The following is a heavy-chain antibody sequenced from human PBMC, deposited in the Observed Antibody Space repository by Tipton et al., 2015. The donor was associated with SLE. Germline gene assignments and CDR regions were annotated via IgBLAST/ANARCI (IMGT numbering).Heavy chain of an antibody. J-gene: IGHJ4*02. CDR2: IYYSGNT. Sequence: TLSLTCFVSGGYITSDIYYWGWIRQPPGKGLEWIGYIYYSGNTNYNPSLKSRVTLSVDTSKNHFSLRLSSVTAADTAVYYCARLGSRTYLTLDGFYLDYWGQGILVTVSS. D-gene: IGHD2-2*01. V-gene: IGHV4-61*03. CDR3: ARLGSRTYLTLDGFYLDY. CDR1: GGYITSDIYY.